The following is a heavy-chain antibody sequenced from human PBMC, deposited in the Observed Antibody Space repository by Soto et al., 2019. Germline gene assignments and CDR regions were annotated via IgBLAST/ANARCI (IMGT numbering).Heavy chain of an antibody. CDR2: ISYDGSNK. Sequence: PGGSLRLSCAASGFTFSSYGMHWVRQAPGKGLEWVAVISYDGSNKYYADSVKGRFTISRDNSKNTLYLQMNSLRAEDAAVYYCAKSPRSYCNGGSCYSPYFRHWGQGTLGNV. D-gene: IGHD2-15*01. CDR3: AKSPRSYCNGGSCYSPYFRH. CDR1: GFTFSSYG. V-gene: IGHV3-30*18. J-gene: IGHJ1*01.